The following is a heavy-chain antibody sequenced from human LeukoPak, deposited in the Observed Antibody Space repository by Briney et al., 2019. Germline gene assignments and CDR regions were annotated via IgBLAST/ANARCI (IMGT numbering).Heavy chain of an antibody. CDR2: IYYSGST. V-gene: IGHV4-61*01. J-gene: IGHJ3*01. Sequence: SETLSLTCTVSGGSVSSGSYYWSWIRQPPGKGLEWIGYIYYSGSTNYNPSLKSRVTISVDTSKNQFSLKLRSVTAADTAVYYCARVPGGGTAADWGQGTMVTVSS. D-gene: IGHD1-7*01. CDR3: ARVPGGGTAAD. CDR1: GGSVSSGSYY.